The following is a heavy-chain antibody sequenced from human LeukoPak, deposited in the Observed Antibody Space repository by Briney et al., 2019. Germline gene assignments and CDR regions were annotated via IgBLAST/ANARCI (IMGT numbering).Heavy chain of an antibody. Sequence: PGGSLRLSCAASGFTVSSNYMSWVRQAPGKGLEWVSVIYSGGSTYYADSVKGRFTISRDNSKNTLYLQMNSLRAEDTAVYYCAKDPEDSSGYYYSVWFDPWGQGTLVTVSS. V-gene: IGHV3-53*01. D-gene: IGHD3-22*01. CDR1: GFTVSSNY. CDR3: AKDPEDSSGYYYSVWFDP. J-gene: IGHJ5*02. CDR2: IYSGGST.